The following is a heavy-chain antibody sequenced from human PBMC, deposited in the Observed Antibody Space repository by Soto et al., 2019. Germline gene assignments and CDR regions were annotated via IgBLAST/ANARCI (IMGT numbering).Heavy chain of an antibody. V-gene: IGHV1-18*01. J-gene: IGHJ3*02. D-gene: IGHD3-16*01. CDR3: ARAPPHYDYIWGSLSDDAFDI. CDR1: GYTLTSYG. Sequence: GASVKGSCKASGYTLTSYGISWVRQAPGQGLEWMGWISAYNGNTNYAQKLQGRVTMTTDTSTSTAYMELRSLRSDDTAVYYCARAPPHYDYIWGSLSDDAFDIWGQGTMVTVSS. CDR2: ISAYNGNT.